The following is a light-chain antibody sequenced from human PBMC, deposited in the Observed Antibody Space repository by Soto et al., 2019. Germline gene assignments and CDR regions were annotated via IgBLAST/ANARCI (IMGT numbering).Light chain of an antibody. Sequence: DIQMTQSPSTLSASVGDRVTITCRASQSISSWLAWYQQKPGKAPKLLIYKASSLESGVPSRFSGSGSGTEFTLTISSLQPDDFATYYCQQYNSYLYTFGQGNKVDIK. J-gene: IGKJ2*01. CDR1: QSISSW. CDR3: QQYNSYLYT. V-gene: IGKV1-5*03. CDR2: KAS.